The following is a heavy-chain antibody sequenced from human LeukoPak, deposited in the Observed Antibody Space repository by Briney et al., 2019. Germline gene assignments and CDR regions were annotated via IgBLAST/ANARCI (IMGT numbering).Heavy chain of an antibody. J-gene: IGHJ4*02. V-gene: IGHV1-18*01. CDR1: RYTFTSYG. Sequence: ASVKVSCKASRYTFTSYGISWVRQAPGQGLEWMGWISAYNGNTNYAQKLQGRVTMTTDTSTSTAYMELRSLRSDDTAVYYCARDPPYYDFWSGYYTIFDYWGQGTLVTV. CDR3: ARDPPYYDFWSGYYTIFDY. D-gene: IGHD3-3*01. CDR2: ISAYNGNT.